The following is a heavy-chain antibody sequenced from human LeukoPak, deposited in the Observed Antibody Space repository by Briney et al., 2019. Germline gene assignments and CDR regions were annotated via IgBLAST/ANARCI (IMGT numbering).Heavy chain of an antibody. D-gene: IGHD5-18*01. CDR2: IYYSGST. V-gene: IGHV4-39*07. Sequence: PSETLSLTCTVSGGSISSSSYYWGWIRQPPGKGLEWIGGIYYSGSTYYNPSLKSRVSTSVDTSKNQFSLKLSSVTAADTAVYYCARGPRGYSYGYRRWFNPWGQGTLVTVSS. CDR1: GGSISSSSYY. J-gene: IGHJ5*02. CDR3: ARGPRGYSYGYRRWFNP.